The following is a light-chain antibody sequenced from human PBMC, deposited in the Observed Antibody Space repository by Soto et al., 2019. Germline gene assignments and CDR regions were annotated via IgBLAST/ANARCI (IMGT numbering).Light chain of an antibody. CDR1: QGISSW. CDR3: QQTNTFPST. V-gene: IGKV1D-12*01. J-gene: IGKJ5*01. CDR2: AAS. Sequence: DIQMTQSPSSVSASVGDRVTITCRASQGISSWLAWYQHKPGKAPKLLIYAASSLQGGVPSRFSGSGSGTDFTLTISSLQPEDFAYYYCQQTNTFPSTFGQGTRLEIK.